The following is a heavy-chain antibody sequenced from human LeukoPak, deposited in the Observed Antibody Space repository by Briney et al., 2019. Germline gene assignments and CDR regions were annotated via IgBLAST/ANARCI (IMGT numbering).Heavy chain of an antibody. CDR3: ARLRYSGSYYHFDY. CDR1: GGSIRSYY. J-gene: IGHJ4*02. CDR2: IYYSGST. D-gene: IGHD1-26*01. V-gene: IGHV4-59*08. Sequence: SETLSLTCTVSGGSIRSYYWSWIPQPPGKGLEWIGYIYYSGSTNYNPSLKSRVTISVDTSKNQFSLKLSSVTAADTTVYYCARLRYSGSYYHFDYWGQGTLVTVSS.